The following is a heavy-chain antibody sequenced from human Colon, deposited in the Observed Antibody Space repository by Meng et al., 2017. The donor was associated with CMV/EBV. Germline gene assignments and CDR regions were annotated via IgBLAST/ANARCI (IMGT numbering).Heavy chain of an antibody. V-gene: IGHV1-2*02. Sequence: VECVAEVTEPVSAMNVACNVYGISLHDYYLHWVRQDPVQGLEWMGWVYQKTGALDYTQKFRGRITLTTDKSITTAYMEMSGQTSDDTAVYYCTRENWYYDYWGLGTLVTVSS. CDR3: TRENWYYDY. J-gene: IGHJ4*02. D-gene: IGHD1-1*01. CDR1: GISLHDYY. CDR2: VYQKTGAL.